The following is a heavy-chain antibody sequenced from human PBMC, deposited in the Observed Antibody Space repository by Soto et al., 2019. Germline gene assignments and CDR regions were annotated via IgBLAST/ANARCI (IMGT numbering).Heavy chain of an antibody. CDR2: ISANNGNT. V-gene: IGHV1-18*01. Sequence: QVQLVQSGAEVKKPGASVKVSCKASGYTFTSYGITWVRQAPGQGLEWMGWISANNGNTTNAQNFQGTVTTTTDTSTSTAYRELRSLRSDDTAVNHSARAYSPGLFAPWGQGTLFTVSS. J-gene: IGHJ5*02. CDR1: GYTFTSYG. D-gene: IGHD2-15*01. CDR3: ARAYSPGLFAP.